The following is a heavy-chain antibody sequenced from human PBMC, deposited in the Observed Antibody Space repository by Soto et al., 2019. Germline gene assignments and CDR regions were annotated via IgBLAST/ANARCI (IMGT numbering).Heavy chain of an antibody. CDR3: GRSALATYYYYGMDV. CDR2: ISAYNGNT. D-gene: IGHD4-17*01. CDR1: GYTFTSYG. V-gene: IGHV1-18*01. Sequence: ASVKFSCKASGYTFTSYGISWVRQAPGQGLEWMGWISAYNGNTNYAQKLQGRVTMTTDTSTSTAYMELRSLRSDDTAVYYCGRSALATYYYYGMDVWGQGTTVTVSS. J-gene: IGHJ6*02.